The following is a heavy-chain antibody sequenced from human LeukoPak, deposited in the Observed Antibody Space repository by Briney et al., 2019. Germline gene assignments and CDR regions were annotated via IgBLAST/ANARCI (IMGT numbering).Heavy chain of an antibody. V-gene: IGHV3-21*01. CDR3: ARDYGYCSGGGCYSDYYFDY. D-gene: IGHD2-15*01. Sequence: GGSLRLSCAASGFTFGSYTMNWVRQAPGKGLEWVSSISRSSSYTYYADLVKGRFTISRDNAKNSLYLQMNSLRAEDTAVYYGARDYGYCSGGGCYSDYYFDYWGQGTLVTVSS. CDR2: ISRSSSYT. CDR1: GFTFGSYT. J-gene: IGHJ4*02.